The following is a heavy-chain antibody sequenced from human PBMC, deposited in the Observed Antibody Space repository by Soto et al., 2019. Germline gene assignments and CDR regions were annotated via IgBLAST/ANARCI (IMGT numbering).Heavy chain of an antibody. CDR2: ISGSGGST. V-gene: IGHV3-23*01. D-gene: IGHD2-21*02. Sequence: GGSLRLSCAASGFTFSSYAMSWVRQAPGKGLEWVSAISGSGGSTYYADSVKGRFTISRDNSKNMLYLQMNSLRVEDTAVYYCARVPCGGDCYTFDYWGQGTLVTVSS. CDR3: ARVPCGGDCYTFDY. CDR1: GFTFSSYA. J-gene: IGHJ4*02.